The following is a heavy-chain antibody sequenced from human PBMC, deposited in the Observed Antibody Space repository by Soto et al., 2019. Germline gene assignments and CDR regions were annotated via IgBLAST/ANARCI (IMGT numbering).Heavy chain of an antibody. V-gene: IGHV3-9*01. J-gene: IGHJ6*02. CDR2: ISWNSGSI. CDR1: GFTFDDYA. D-gene: IGHD3-16*01. CDR3: AKDMEGGAEGGYYYYGMDV. Sequence: GGSLRLSCAASGFTFDDYAMHWVRQAPGKGLEWVSGISWNSGSIGYADSVKGRFTISRDNAKNSLYLQMNSLRAEDTALYYWAKDMEGGAEGGYYYYGMDVWGQGTTVTVSS.